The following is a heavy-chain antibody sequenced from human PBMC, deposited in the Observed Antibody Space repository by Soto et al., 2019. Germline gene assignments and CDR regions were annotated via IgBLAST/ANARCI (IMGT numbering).Heavy chain of an antibody. Sequence: QVQLQESGPGLVKPSQTLSLTCTVSGGSISTGGYYWNWIRQHPGKGLEWIGYFYYSGSTYYNPSLTSRVTISVNMSKNQFSLKLSSVTAADTAVYYCARSVFPWGQGPLVTVSS. CDR1: GGSISTGGYY. J-gene: IGHJ5*02. V-gene: IGHV4-31*03. CDR3: ARSVFP. CDR2: FYYSGST.